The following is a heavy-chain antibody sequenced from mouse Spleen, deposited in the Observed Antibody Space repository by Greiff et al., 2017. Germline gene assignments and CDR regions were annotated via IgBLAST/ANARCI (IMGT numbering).Heavy chain of an antibody. J-gene: IGHJ3*01. CDR1: GFTFSSYG. CDR2: ISSGGSYT. D-gene: IGHD4-1*02. CDR3: ARPQLGRGFAY. Sequence: EVKLVESGGDLVKPGGSLKLSCAASGFTFSSYGMSWVRQTPDKRLEWVATISSGGSYTYYPDSVKGRFTISRDNAKNTLYLQMISLKSEDTAMYYCARPQLGRGFAYWGQGTLVTVSA. V-gene: IGHV5-6*02.